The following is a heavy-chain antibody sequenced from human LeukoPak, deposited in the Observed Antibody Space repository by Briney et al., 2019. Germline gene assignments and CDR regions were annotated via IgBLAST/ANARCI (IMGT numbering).Heavy chain of an antibody. CDR2: MNPNSGNT. J-gene: IGHJ3*02. Sequence: ASVKVSCKASGGTFSSYAISWVRQATGQGLEWMGWMNPNSGNTGYAQKFQGRVTMTRNTSISTAYMELSSLRSEDTAVYYCASSARLGYSSSWYKRAFDIRGQGTMVTVSS. V-gene: IGHV1-8*02. CDR3: ASSARLGYSSSWYKRAFDI. CDR1: GGTFSSYA. D-gene: IGHD6-13*01.